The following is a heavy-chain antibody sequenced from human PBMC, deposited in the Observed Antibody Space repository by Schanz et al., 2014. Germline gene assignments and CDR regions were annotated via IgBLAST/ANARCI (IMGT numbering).Heavy chain of an antibody. CDR1: GYPLSKLS. CDR3: ATAEDASGSYGLPACGV. CDR2: LDLEDGEI. D-gene: IGHD3-10*01. J-gene: IGHJ6*02. V-gene: IGHV1-24*01. Sequence: QVQLVQSGAEVKKAGASVKVSCKVSGYPLSKLSLHWVRQAPGKGLEWMGGLDLEDGEIVYAEQLKGRVTMTEDTSTDTAYMELSSLRSQDTAVYYCATAEDASGSYGLPACGVWGQGTTVIVSS.